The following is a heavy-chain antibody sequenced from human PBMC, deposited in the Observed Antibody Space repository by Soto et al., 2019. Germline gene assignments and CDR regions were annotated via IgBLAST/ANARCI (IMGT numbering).Heavy chain of an antibody. V-gene: IGHV3-23*01. Sequence: EVRLLESGGGLVQPGGSLRLSCAASGFTFSIYAMTWVRQAPGKGLEWVSSISGSGGSTYYADSVKGRFTISRDNSKNTLYWQMNSLRAEDTALYYCATPYYYGAGTGPDAFDIWGQGTMVTVSS. CDR3: ATPYYYGAGTGPDAFDI. CDR1: GFTFSIYA. J-gene: IGHJ3*02. D-gene: IGHD3-10*01. CDR2: ISGSGGST.